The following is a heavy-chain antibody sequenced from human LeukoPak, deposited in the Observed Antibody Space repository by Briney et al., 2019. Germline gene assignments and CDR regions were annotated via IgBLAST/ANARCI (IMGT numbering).Heavy chain of an antibody. CDR1: GFTFSNYG. V-gene: IGHV3-21*01. J-gene: IGHJ4*02. CDR2: ISSSGSYI. Sequence: PGGSLRLSCAASGFTFSNYGMNWVRQAPGKGLEWVSSISSSGSYIYYADSVKGRFTISRDNAKNSLYLQMNSLRAEDTAVYYCDVLLWFGELLRRGGQGTLVTVSS. D-gene: IGHD3-10*01. CDR3: DVLLWFGELLRR.